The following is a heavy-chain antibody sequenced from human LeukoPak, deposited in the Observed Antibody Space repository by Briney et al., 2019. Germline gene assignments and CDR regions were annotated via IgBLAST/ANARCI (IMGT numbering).Heavy chain of an antibody. V-gene: IGHV3-11*04. CDR1: GITFSDHY. D-gene: IGHD3-10*02. J-gene: IGHJ6*04. Sequence: GGSLRLSCAASGITFSDHYMSWIRQAPGKGLEWLSYISSGGDSIYYADSVKGRFTISRDNAKNSVSLQMNSLRAEDTAVYYCAELGITMIGGVWGKGTTVTISS. CDR2: ISSGGDSI. CDR3: AELGITMIGGV.